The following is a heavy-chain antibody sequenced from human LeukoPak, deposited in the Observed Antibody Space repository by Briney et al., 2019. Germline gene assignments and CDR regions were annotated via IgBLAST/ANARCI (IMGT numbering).Heavy chain of an antibody. Sequence: PSETLSLTCSVSGGPISSSDYCWGWIRQPPGKGLEWIGRISYTGNTYYTPSLKSRVTISVDTSNNLFSLRLSSVTAGDTAVYYCARLTHSYYVDSSAYYPYYYMDVWGKGTTVTVSS. CDR1: GGPISSSDYC. V-gene: IGHV4-39*02. CDR2: ISYTGNT. CDR3: ARLTHSYYVDSSAYYPYYYMDV. D-gene: IGHD3-22*01. J-gene: IGHJ6*03.